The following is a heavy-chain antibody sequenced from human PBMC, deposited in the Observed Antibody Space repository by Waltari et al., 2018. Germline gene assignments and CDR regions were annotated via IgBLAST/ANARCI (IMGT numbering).Heavy chain of an antibody. D-gene: IGHD4-17*01. Sequence: QVQLVQSGAEVKKPGSSVRVSCRASGAPSPPSGLNWVRQAPGQGLEWVGRIMPLFGTSNYAQKFQDRVTITADKYTSTVYMELNSLRPEDTAVYYCARALDYFRRENYFDYWGQGTPVTVSS. V-gene: IGHV1-69*13. CDR2: IMPLFGTS. J-gene: IGHJ4*02. CDR1: GAPSPPSG. CDR3: ARALDYFRRENYFDY.